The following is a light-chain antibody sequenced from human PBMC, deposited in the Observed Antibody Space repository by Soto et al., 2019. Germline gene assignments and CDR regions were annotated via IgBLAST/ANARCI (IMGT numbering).Light chain of an antibody. CDR1: PRVSSGY. V-gene: IGKV3-20*01. Sequence: EIVLTQSPGTLSLSPGERATLSCRASPRVSSGYLAWYQQKPGQTPRLLIYGASGRATGIPDRFSGSGSGTDFTLTISRREPEDFAVYYCQQYHTSPISFGQGTKVDIK. CDR2: GAS. J-gene: IGKJ1*01. CDR3: QQYHTSPIS.